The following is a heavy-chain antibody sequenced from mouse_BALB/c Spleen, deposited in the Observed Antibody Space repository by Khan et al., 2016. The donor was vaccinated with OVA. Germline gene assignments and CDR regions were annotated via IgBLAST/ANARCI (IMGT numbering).Heavy chain of an antibody. D-gene: IGHD2-14*01. CDR1: GFTFSSYV. V-gene: IGHV5-6-5*01. CDR3: ARKAYRYDEYYFDY. Sequence: EVKLEESGGDLVKPGGSLKLSCAASGFTFSSYVMSWVRQTPEKRLEWVASISSGGSTYYPDSVKGRVTISRDNARNILYLQMSSLRSEDTAMYYCARKAYRYDEYYFDYWGQGTTLTVSS. CDR2: ISSGGST. J-gene: IGHJ2*01.